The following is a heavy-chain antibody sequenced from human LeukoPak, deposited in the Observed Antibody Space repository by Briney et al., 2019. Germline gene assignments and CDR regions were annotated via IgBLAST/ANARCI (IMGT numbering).Heavy chain of an antibody. CDR1: GGTFSSYA. CDR3: ARSRELVAGFDY. J-gene: IGHJ4*02. Sequence: ASVKVSCKASGGTFSSYAISWVRQAPGQGLEWMGWINPNSGGTIYAQKFQGRVTVTRDTSISTAYMELSRLRSDDTAVYYCARSRELVAGFDYWGQGTLVTVSS. V-gene: IGHV1-2*02. CDR2: INPNSGGT. D-gene: IGHD2-8*02.